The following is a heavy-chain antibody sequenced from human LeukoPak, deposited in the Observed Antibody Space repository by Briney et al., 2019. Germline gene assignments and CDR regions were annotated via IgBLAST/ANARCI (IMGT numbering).Heavy chain of an antibody. V-gene: IGHV3-53*01. Sequence: PGGSLRLSCTVSGFTVSSNSMSWVRQAPGKGLEWVSFIYSGGNTLYSDSVKGRFTISRDNSKNTLYLQMNSLRAEDTAVYYCASMTRYAPDKFDYWGQGTLVTVSS. J-gene: IGHJ4*02. CDR3: ASMTRYAPDKFDY. CDR1: GFTVSSNS. D-gene: IGHD2-2*01. CDR2: IYSGGNT.